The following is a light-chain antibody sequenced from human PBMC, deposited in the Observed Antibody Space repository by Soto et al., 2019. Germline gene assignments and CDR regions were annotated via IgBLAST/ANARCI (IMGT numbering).Light chain of an antibody. Sequence: ETVFTQSACAVCLSPCERSTLSCRASQIVSSTYLAWYQQKPGQSPRLLIYGTSNRATGIPDRFSGSGSGTDFTLTISRLEPEDFAVYYCQQYGLSRWTFGQGTKVDIK. CDR1: QIVSSTY. V-gene: IGKV3-20*01. CDR2: GTS. CDR3: QQYGLSRWT. J-gene: IGKJ1*01.